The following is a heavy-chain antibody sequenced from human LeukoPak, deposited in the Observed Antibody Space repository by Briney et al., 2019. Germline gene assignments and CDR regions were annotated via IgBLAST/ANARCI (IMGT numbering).Heavy chain of an antibody. Sequence: PGGSLRLSCAASGFTFSDYTMNWVRQAPGKGLEWVSSIRSRTNNKYYADSVKGRFTISRDNAKNSLYLQMNDLRAEDTAVYYCAKAQRPELDYGDYLSFDYWGQGTLVTVSS. D-gene: IGHD4-17*01. V-gene: IGHV3-21*01. CDR1: GFTFSDYT. CDR3: AKAQRPELDYGDYLSFDY. CDR2: IRSRTNNK. J-gene: IGHJ4*02.